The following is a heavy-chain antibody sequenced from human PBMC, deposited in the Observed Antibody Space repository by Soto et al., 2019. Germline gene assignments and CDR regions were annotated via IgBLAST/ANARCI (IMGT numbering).Heavy chain of an antibody. V-gene: IGHV4-31*03. CDR2: IYSSGNT. J-gene: IGHJ4*02. Sequence: QVHLQESGPGLVKPSQTLSLTCTVSGGSISSSDYYWSWIRQPPGKGLEWIGYIYSSGNTYYNPSIKSRLNISVDTSKNPSSLTLNSVTAADTALYYCARGLSASTVVTWNFDYWGQGTLVTVSS. CDR1: GGSISSSDYY. CDR3: ARGLSASTVVTWNFDY. D-gene: IGHD4-17*01.